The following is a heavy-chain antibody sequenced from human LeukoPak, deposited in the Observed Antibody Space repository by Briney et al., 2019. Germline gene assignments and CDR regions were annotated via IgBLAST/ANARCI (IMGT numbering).Heavy chain of an antibody. Sequence: PGGSLRLSCAASGFTFSSYSMNWVRQAPGKGLEWASSISSSSSYIYYADSVKGRFTISRDNAKNSLYLQMNSLRAEDTAVYYCARGQRDYGGTFDYWGQGTLVTVSS. J-gene: IGHJ4*02. CDR2: ISSSSSYI. D-gene: IGHD4-23*01. CDR3: ARGQRDYGGTFDY. V-gene: IGHV3-21*01. CDR1: GFTFSSYS.